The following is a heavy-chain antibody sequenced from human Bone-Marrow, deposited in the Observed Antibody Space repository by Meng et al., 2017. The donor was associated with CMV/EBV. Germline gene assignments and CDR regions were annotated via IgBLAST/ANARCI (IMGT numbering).Heavy chain of an antibody. V-gene: IGHV1-8*01. CDR1: GYTFTSYD. CDR3: ARRGPDYYYAMDV. J-gene: IGHJ6*02. D-gene: IGHD1-14*01. Sequence: ASVKVSCKASGYTFTSYDINWVRQATGQGLEWMGWMNPNSGNTGYAQKFQGRVTMTRDTSKSTAYTELSSLTSEDTAVYSCARRGPDYYYAMDVWGQGTTVTVSS. CDR2: MNPNSGNT.